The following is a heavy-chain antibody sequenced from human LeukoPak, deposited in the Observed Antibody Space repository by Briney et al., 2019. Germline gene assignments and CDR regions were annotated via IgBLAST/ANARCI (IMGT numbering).Heavy chain of an antibody. CDR1: GGSISSYY. D-gene: IGHD6-13*01. J-gene: IGHJ4*02. V-gene: IGHV4-59*01. CDR3: ARVTGYMVEDYFDY. CDR2: IYYSGST. Sequence: SETLSLTCTVSGGSISSYYWSWIRQPPGKGLEWIGYIYYSGSTNYNPSLKSRVTISVDTSKNQFSLKLRSVAAADTAVYYCARVTGYMVEDYFDYWGQGTLVTVSS.